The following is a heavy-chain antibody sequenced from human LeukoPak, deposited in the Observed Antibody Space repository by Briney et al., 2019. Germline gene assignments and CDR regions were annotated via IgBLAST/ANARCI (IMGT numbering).Heavy chain of an antibody. CDR2: IWYDGSNK. CDR1: GFTFSSYG. CDR3: GSSGWYFYVDY. D-gene: IGHD6-19*01. J-gene: IGHJ4*02. V-gene: IGHV3-33*01. Sequence: PGGSLRLSCAASGFTFSSYGMHWVRQAPGKGLEWVAVIWYDGSNKYYADSVKGRFTISRDNSKNTLYLQMNSLRAEDTAVYYCGSSGWYFYVDYWGQGTLVTVSS.